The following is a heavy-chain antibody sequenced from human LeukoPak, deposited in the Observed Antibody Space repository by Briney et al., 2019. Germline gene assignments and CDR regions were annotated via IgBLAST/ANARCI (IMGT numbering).Heavy chain of an antibody. V-gene: IGHV6-1*01. Sequence: SQTLSLTCAISGDSVSSNSAAWNWIRQSPSRGLEWLGRTYYRSKWYNDYAVSVKSRITINPDTSKNQFSLQLNSVTPEDTAVYYCARDLGTGTGYYYYGMDVWGQGTTVTVSS. J-gene: IGHJ6*02. D-gene: IGHD1-7*01. CDR3: ARDLGTGTGYYYYGMDV. CDR2: TYYRSKWYN. CDR1: GDSVSSNSAA.